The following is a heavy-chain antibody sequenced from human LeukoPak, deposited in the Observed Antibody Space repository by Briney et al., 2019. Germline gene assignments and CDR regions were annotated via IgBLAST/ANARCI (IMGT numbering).Heavy chain of an antibody. Sequence: SETLSLTCTVSGGSISSYYWSWIRQPPEKGLEWIGYIYYSGSTNYNPSLKSRVTISVDTSKNQFSLKLSSVTAADTAVYYCARHHDYGDYGYFDYWGQGTLVTVSS. V-gene: IGHV4-59*08. CDR2: IYYSGST. D-gene: IGHD4-17*01. CDR1: GGSISSYY. J-gene: IGHJ4*02. CDR3: ARHHDYGDYGYFDY.